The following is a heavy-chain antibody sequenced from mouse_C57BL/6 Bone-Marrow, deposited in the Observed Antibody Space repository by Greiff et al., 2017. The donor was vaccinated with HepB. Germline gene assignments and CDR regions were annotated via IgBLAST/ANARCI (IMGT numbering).Heavy chain of an antibody. Sequence: VQLQQSGPELVKPGASVKISCKASGYTFTDYYMNWVQQSHGKSLEWIGDINPNNGGTSYNQKFKGKATLTVDKSSSTAYMELRSLTSEDSAVYYCARAPRVYDYDWFAYGGQGTLVTVSA. J-gene: IGHJ3*01. CDR2: INPNNGGT. CDR1: GYTFTDYY. D-gene: IGHD2-4*01. CDR3: ARAPRVYDYDWFAY. V-gene: IGHV1-26*01.